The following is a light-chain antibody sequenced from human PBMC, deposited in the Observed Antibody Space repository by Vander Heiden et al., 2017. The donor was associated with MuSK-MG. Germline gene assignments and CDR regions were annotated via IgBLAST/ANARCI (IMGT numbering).Light chain of an antibody. CDR1: DLPSHF. V-gene: IGLV3-25*03. J-gene: IGLJ2*01. CDR3: QSADSSSTYPHVE. Sequence: SYELTQPPAVSVSPGQTARITCPGDDLPSHFAYWYQQKPGQAPVLVIYKDTERPSGIPERFSGSSSGTTVTLTISGVQAEDEADYFCQSADSSSTYPHVEFGGGTKLTVL. CDR2: KDT.